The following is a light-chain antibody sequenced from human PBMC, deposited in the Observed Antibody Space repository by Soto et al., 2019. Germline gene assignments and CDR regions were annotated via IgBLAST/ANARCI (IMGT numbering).Light chain of an antibody. V-gene: IGKV1-9*01. Sequence: DIQLTQSPSFLSASVGDRVTITCRASQGISSSLAWYQQKPGKAPKLLIYAASTLQSGVPSRFSGSGSGTEFTPTISSLQPEDFATSYCQQLNSYPRTFGQGTKVEIK. J-gene: IGKJ1*01. CDR3: QQLNSYPRT. CDR1: QGISSS. CDR2: AAS.